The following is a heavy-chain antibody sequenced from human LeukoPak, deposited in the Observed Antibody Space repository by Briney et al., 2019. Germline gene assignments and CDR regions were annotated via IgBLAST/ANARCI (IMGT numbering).Heavy chain of an antibody. J-gene: IGHJ3*01. CDR1: GFTFSSYG. D-gene: IGHD6-19*01. CDR3: AKDPTTAVAGALN. V-gene: IGHV3-30*18. Sequence: GGSLRLSCAASGFTFSSYGMHWVRQAPGEGLEWVAVISYDGSNKYYADSVKGRFTISRDSSKNTLYLQMNSLRAEDTAVYYCAKDPTTAVAGALNWGQGTMVTVSS. CDR2: ISYDGSNK.